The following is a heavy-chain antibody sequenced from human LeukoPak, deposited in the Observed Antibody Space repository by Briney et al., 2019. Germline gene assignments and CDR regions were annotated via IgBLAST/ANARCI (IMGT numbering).Heavy chain of an antibody. CDR1: GDSISSISYY. Sequence: SSETLSLTCTVSGDSISSISYYWGWIRQAPGKGLEWIGSIYFSGSTYYNPSLKRRVTISVDTSKNRFSLKLTSVTAADTAVYYCARIPPYVSGRYYYYMDVWGKGTTVTVSS. CDR3: ARIPPYVSGRYYYYMDV. D-gene: IGHD3-16*01. J-gene: IGHJ6*03. CDR2: IYFSGST. V-gene: IGHV4-39*07.